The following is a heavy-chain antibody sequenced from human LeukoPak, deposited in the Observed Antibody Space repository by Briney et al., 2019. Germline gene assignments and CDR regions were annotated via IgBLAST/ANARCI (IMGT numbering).Heavy chain of an antibody. J-gene: IGHJ4*02. V-gene: IGHV5-51*01. CDR2: IYPGDSDI. D-gene: IGHD2-2*01. CDR1: GYRFTVYW. CDR3: ARHERSGYCTGISCPADY. Sequence: PGDSLKISCKASGYRFTVYWIGWVRQMPGKGLEWMGIIYPGDSDITYSPSFQGQVTISADKSISTAYLQWSSLKASDTAMYYCARHERSGYCTGISCPADYWGQGTLVTVSS.